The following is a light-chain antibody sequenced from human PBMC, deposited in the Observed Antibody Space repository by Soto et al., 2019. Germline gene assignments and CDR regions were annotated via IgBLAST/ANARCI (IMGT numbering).Light chain of an antibody. CDR3: QQYNNWPYT. V-gene: IGKV3-15*01. CDR1: QSVSST. Sequence: EIVMTQSPATLSVSPGERATLSCRASQSVSSTLAWYQQKAGQAPRLLIYGASTRATGIPARFSGSGSGTEFTLTIGSLQSEDFAVYYCQQYNNWPYTFGQGTKLEIK. J-gene: IGKJ2*01. CDR2: GAS.